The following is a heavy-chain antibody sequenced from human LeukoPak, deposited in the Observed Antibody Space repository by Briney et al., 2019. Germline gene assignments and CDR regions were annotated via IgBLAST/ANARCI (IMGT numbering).Heavy chain of an antibody. CDR2: IKSKTDGGTT. CDR3: TTEVIGYSGYDRGYYFDY. CDR1: GFTFSSYV. J-gene: IGHJ4*02. D-gene: IGHD5-12*01. V-gene: IGHV3-15*01. Sequence: GGSLRLSCAASGFTFSSYVMSWVRQAPGKGLEWVGRIKSKTDGGTTDYAAPVKGRFTISRDDSKNTLYLQMNSLKTEDTAVYYCTTEVIGYSGYDRGYYFDYWGQGTLVTVSS.